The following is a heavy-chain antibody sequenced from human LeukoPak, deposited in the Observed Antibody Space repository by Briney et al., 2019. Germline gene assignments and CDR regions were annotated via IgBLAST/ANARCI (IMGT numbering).Heavy chain of an antibody. CDR1: GGTFSSYA. Sequence: ASVKVSCKASGGTFSSYAISWVRQAPGQGLEWMGRIIPILGIANYAQKFQGRVTITADKSTSTAYMELSSLRSEDTAVYYCASNPVAAARTIDYWGQGTLVTVSS. V-gene: IGHV1-69*04. D-gene: IGHD6-13*01. CDR3: ASNPVAAARTIDY. CDR2: IIPILGIA. J-gene: IGHJ4*02.